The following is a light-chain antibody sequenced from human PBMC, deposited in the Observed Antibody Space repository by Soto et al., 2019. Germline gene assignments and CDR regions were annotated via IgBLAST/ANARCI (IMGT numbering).Light chain of an antibody. V-gene: IGLV2-18*01. CDR3: SLYTSSSTFDV. J-gene: IGLJ2*01. CDR2: EVS. Sequence: QSALTQPPSVSGSPGQSVTISCTGTSSDVGSYNRVSWYQQPPGTAPKLMIYEVSNRPSGVPDRFSGSKSGNTASLTISGLQAEDEADYYCSLYTSSSTFDVFGRGTKVTVL. CDR1: SSDVGSYNR.